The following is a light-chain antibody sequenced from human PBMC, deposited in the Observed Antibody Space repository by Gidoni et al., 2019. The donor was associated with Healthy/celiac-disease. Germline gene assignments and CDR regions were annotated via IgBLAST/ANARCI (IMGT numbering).Light chain of an antibody. Sequence: EIVFTQSPATLSLSPGERATLSCRASQSVSSYLAWYQQKPGQAPRLLIYDASNRATGIPARFSGSGSGTDFTLNISSLEPEDFAVYYCQQRSNWPLYTFGQGTKLEIK. V-gene: IGKV3-11*01. J-gene: IGKJ2*01. CDR1: QSVSSY. CDR3: QQRSNWPLYT. CDR2: DAS.